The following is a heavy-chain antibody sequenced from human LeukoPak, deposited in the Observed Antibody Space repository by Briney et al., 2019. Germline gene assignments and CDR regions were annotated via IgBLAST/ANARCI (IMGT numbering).Heavy chain of an antibody. CDR1: GFTVSNNY. V-gene: IGHV3-53*01. J-gene: IGHJ6*02. Sequence: GGSLRLFCAASGFTVSNNYMSWVRQAPGKGLEWVSVIYGGGNTYYADSVKGRFTISRDNFKNTVYLQMNSLRAEDTAVYYCAREGPYYGMDVWGQGTTVTVSS. CDR3: AREGPYYGMDV. CDR2: IYGGGNT.